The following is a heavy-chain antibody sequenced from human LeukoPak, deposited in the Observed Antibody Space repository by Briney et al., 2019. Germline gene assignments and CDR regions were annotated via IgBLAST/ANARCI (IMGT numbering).Heavy chain of an antibody. CDR1: GGSISSYY. V-gene: IGHV4-59*08. CDR3: ARTNTAMVSDY. CDR2: IYYSGST. D-gene: IGHD5-18*01. Sequence: PSETLSLTCTVSGGSISSYYWSWIRQPPGKGLVWIGYIYYSGSTNYNPSLKSRVTISVDTSKNQFSLKLSSVTAADTAVYYCARTNTAMVSDYWGQGTLVTVSS. J-gene: IGHJ4*02.